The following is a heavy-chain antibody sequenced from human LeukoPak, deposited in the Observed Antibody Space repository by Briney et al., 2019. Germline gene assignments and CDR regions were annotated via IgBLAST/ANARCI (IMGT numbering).Heavy chain of an antibody. V-gene: IGHV4-38-2*02. CDR1: GYSLTSGYY. J-gene: IGHJ4*02. Sequence: SETLSLTCTVSGYSLTSGYYWGWIRQPPGKGLEWIGSIYHSGSTFYNPSLKSRVTISVDPSKNQLSLKLSSVTAADTAVYYCARDQDYYGSGSYGPDYWGQGILVTVSS. CDR3: ARDQDYYGSGSYGPDY. D-gene: IGHD3-10*01. CDR2: IYHSGST.